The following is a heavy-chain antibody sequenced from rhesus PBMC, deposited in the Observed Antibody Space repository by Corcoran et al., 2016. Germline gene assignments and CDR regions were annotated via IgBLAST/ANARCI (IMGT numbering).Heavy chain of an antibody. J-gene: IGHJ4*01. D-gene: IGHD4-17*01. V-gene: IGHV3-30*01. CDR1: GFTFSNSW. Sequence: EVQLVESGGGLVQPGGSLRLSCAASGFTFSNSWMSWVRQAQGKGLEWVARIKRKADGGTADYAASVKGRFTISRNDSKNTLYLQMNSLKTEDTAVYYCTTDPRGNYYFDYWGQGVLVTVSS. CDR2: IKRKADGGTA. CDR3: TTDPRGNYYFDY.